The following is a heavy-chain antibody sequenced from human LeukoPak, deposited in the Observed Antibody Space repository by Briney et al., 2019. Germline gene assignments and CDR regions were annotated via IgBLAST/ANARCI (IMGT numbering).Heavy chain of an antibody. CDR3: ARLNYYNLSGYYFDY. D-gene: IGHD3-22*01. CDR1: GGSIRSRTYY. J-gene: IGHJ4*02. CDR2: IYYSGTT. V-gene: IGHV4-39*01. Sequence: SETLSLTCTVSGGSIRSRTYYWGWIRQPPGKGLEWVGSIYYSGTTYYNPSLKSRVSISVDTSKNQLSLKLSSVTAADTAVYYCARLNYYNLSGYYFDYWGQGTLVTVSS.